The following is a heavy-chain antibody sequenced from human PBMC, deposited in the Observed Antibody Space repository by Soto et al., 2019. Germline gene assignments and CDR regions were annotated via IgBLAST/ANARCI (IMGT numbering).Heavy chain of an antibody. Sequence: GGFLRLSCAASGFTSRSYGMRWVRQTPGKGLEWVSDISASGVSTYYADSVKGRFTISRDTSKNTLYLQMNSLRAEETAVYYWAKSSGSYVASLDYWGRGTLVTVS. V-gene: IGHV3-23*01. J-gene: IGHJ4*02. CDR3: AKSSGSYVASLDY. D-gene: IGHD1-26*01. CDR1: GFTSRSYG. CDR2: ISASGVST.